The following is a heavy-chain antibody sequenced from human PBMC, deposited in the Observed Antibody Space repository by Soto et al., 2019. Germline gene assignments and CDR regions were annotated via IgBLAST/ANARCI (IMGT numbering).Heavy chain of an antibody. CDR2: IYYSGSP. Sequence: SETLSLTCTFSADSISSSKYYWGWIRQPPGKGLEWIGSIYYSGSPYYNPSLKSRVTISVDTSKNQFSLKLSSVTAADTAVYYCARKYSSGWYGRDAFDIWGQGTMVS. CDR1: ADSISSSKYY. V-gene: IGHV4-39*01. J-gene: IGHJ3*02. CDR3: ARKYSSGWYGRDAFDI. D-gene: IGHD6-19*01.